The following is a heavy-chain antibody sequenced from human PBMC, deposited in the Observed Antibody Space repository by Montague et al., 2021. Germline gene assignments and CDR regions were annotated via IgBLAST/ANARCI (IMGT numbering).Heavy chain of an antibody. V-gene: IGHV3-7*01. CDR1: GFTFSSYW. CDR2: IGDDGVET. D-gene: IGHD3-10*01. J-gene: IGHJ6*04. CDR3: GVSPRRGGMDV. Sequence: SLRLSCAASGFTFSSYWMSWVRQAPGKGLEWVANIGDDGVETYYVDSVKGRFTVSRDNAKSSLYLQMNSLRAEDTAVYYCGVSPRRGGMDVWGKGTTVTVSA.